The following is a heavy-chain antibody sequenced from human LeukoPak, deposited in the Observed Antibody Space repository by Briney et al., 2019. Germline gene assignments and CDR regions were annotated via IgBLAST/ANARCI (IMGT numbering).Heavy chain of an antibody. D-gene: IGHD3-3*01. CDR3: AREIPYDFWSGYYNNHFDY. CDR1: GGPFSGYY. J-gene: IGHJ4*02. CDR2: INHSGST. Sequence: PSETLSLTCAVYGGPFSGYYWSWIRQPPGKGLEWIGEINHSGSTNYNPSLKSRVTISVDTSKNQFSLKLSSVTAADTAVYYCAREIPYDFWSGYYNNHFDYWGQGTLVTAS. V-gene: IGHV4-34*01.